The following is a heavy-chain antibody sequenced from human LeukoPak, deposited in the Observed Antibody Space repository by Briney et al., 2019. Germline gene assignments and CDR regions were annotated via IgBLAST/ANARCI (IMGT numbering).Heavy chain of an antibody. CDR1: GFTFSDYY. Sequence: GGSLRLSCAASGFTFSDYYMSWIRQAPGKGLEWVSYISTSGSTIYYADSVKGRFTISRDNAMNSLFLQMNSLRAEDTAVYYCVRHLPPRGAFDIWGRGTMVTVSS. J-gene: IGHJ3*02. CDR2: ISTSGSTI. V-gene: IGHV3-11*01. CDR3: VRHLPPRGAFDI. D-gene: IGHD3-10*01.